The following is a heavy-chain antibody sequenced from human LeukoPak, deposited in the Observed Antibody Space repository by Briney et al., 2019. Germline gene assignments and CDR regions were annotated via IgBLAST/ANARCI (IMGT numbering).Heavy chain of an antibody. CDR1: GGSISSSSYY. V-gene: IGHV4-61*01. CDR2: SSYTGST. D-gene: IGHD5-18*01. CDR3: ARVGLGYNYGIFDL. J-gene: IGHJ4*02. Sequence: SETQSLTCTVSGGSISSSSYYWSWIRQPPGKGLEWIGYSSYTGSTNYNPSLKSRVTISVDTSKNQFSLKLRSVTAADTAVYYCARVGLGYNYGIFDLWGQGTLVSVSS.